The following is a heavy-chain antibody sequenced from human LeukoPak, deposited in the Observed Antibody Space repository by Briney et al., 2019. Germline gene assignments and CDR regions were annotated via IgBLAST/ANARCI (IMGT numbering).Heavy chain of an antibody. D-gene: IGHD3-10*01. CDR1: GFTFSSYT. Sequence: KAGGSLRLSCVASGFTFSSYTMNWVRQAPGKGLEWVSSISSATAYIYYADSVKGRFTISRDNAKNSLYLQMHSLRAEDTAVYYCAKVMVRGVYYFDYWGQGTLVTVSS. CDR2: ISSATAYI. J-gene: IGHJ4*02. CDR3: AKVMVRGVYYFDY. V-gene: IGHV3-21*04.